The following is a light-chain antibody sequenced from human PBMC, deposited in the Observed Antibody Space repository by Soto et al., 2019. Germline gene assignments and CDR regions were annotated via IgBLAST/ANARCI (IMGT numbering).Light chain of an antibody. Sequence: QLVLTQSSSASASLGSSVKLTCTLSSGHSSYIIAWHQQQPGKAPRYLMKLEGSGSYNKGSGVPDRFSGSSSGADRYLTISNLQSEDEADYYCAAWDDSLSGWVFGGGTKLTVL. V-gene: IGLV4-60*03. CDR2: LEGSGSY. CDR1: SGHSSYI. J-gene: IGLJ3*02. CDR3: AAWDDSLSGWV.